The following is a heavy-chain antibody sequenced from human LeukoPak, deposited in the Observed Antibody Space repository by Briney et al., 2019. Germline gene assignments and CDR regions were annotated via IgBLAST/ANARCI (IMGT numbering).Heavy chain of an antibody. CDR2: ISSSSSYI. J-gene: IGHJ4*02. V-gene: IGHV3-21*01. CDR1: GFTFSSYS. D-gene: IGHD3-9*01. CDR3: ARDPLFSLTGPYFDY. Sequence: PGGSPRLSCAASGFTFSSYSMNWVRQAPGKGPEWVSSISSSSSYIYYADSVKGRFTISRDNAKNSLYLQMNSLRAEDTAVYYCARDPLFSLTGPYFDYWGQGTLVTVSS.